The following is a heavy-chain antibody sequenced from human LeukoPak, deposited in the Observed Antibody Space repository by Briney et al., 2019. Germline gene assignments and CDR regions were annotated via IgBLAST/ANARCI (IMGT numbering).Heavy chain of an antibody. CDR2: ISYSRRT. CDR3: ARVTMVRGAYGYFDY. J-gene: IGHJ4*02. V-gene: IGHV4-59*11. CDR1: VGSISIHY. D-gene: IGHD3-10*01. Sequence: SETLSLTCTVSVGSISIHYWSWIRQPPGKGLEWIGYISYSRRTNYNHSLKSRVTISVDTSKNQFSLKLSSVTAADTAVYYCARVTMVRGAYGYFDYWGQGTLVTVSS.